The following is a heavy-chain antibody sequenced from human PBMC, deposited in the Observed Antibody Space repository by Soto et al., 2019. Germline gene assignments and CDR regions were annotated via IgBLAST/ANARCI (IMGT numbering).Heavy chain of an antibody. CDR2: IYYSGST. J-gene: IGHJ5*02. Sequence: QVQLQESGPGLVKPSQTLSLTCTVSGGSISSGGYYWSWIRQHPGKGLEWIGYIYYSGSTYYNPSLHXRXTXSXXTSKNQFSLKLSSVTAADTAVYYCARVGGINWFDPWGQGTLVTVSS. D-gene: IGHD1-20*01. CDR1: GGSISSGGYY. CDR3: ARVGGINWFDP. V-gene: IGHV4-31*03.